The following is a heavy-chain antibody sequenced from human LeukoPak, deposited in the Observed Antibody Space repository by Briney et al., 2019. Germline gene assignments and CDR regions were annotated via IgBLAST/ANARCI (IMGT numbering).Heavy chain of an antibody. Sequence: GGSLRLSCAASGFTFSSYGMHWVRQAPGKGLEWVAFIRYDGSNKYYADSVKGRFTISRDNSKNTLYLQMNSLRAEDTAVYYCARDSGFQIVVVPAAPREGGYFQHWGQGTLVTVSS. CDR2: IRYDGSNK. J-gene: IGHJ1*01. D-gene: IGHD2-2*01. V-gene: IGHV3-30*02. CDR3: ARDSGFQIVVVPAAPREGGYFQH. CDR1: GFTFSSYG.